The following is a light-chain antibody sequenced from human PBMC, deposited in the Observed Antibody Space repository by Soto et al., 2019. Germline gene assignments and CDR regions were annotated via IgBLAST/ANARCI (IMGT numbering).Light chain of an antibody. CDR1: QSVSSN. V-gene: IGKV3-15*01. CDR2: GAS. J-gene: IGKJ1*01. Sequence: IVRMQNPATRAVSRGERATLSCRASQSVSSNLAWYQQKPGQAPTLLIYGASTRATGIPARFSGSGSGTEFTLTISSLQSEDLAVYYCQQYNNWAPWTFGQGTKVDIK. CDR3: QQYNNWAPWT.